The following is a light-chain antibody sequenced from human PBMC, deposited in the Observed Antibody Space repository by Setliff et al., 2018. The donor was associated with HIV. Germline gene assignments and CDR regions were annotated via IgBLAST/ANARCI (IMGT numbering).Light chain of an antibody. V-gene: IGLV2-23*02. CDR3: CSYVFGDTWI. Sequence: QSALTQPASVSGSPGQSITISCTGSATDVGNYESVSWYQHHPGEVSKLIIYDVNKRPSGISNRFSGSKTGNSASLTISGLHTEDEADYYCCSYVFGDTWIFGGGTKVTV. CDR1: ATDVGNYES. J-gene: IGLJ2*01. CDR2: DVN.